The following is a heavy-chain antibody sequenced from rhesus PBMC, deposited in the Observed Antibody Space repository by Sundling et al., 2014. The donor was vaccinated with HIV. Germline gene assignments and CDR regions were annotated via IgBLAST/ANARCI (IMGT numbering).Heavy chain of an antibody. Sequence: QVQLQESGPGLVKPSETLSLTCTVSGASITDYWWTWIRQSPGKGLEWIGEIDGNRGSTNYNPSLKSRVTISKDTSKNQFYLKLSSVTAADTAVYYCAREGGLAAGYSLDSWGQGVVVTVSS. D-gene: IGHD6-13*01. CDR2: IDGNRGST. V-gene: IGHV4-80*01. CDR1: GASITDYW. CDR3: AREGGLAAGYSLDS. J-gene: IGHJ6*01.